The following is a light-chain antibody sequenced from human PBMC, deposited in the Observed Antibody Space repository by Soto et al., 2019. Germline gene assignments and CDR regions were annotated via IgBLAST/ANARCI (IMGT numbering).Light chain of an antibody. CDR2: GAS. Sequence: ETVLTQSPGTLSLSPGDRATLSCRASQSVSNNYLAWYQQKPGQAPRLLIYGASGRATGTPDRFSGSGSGTDFTLTISRLEPEDFAVYYCQQYGTAPYTFGQGTKLEI. CDR1: QSVSNNY. CDR3: QQYGTAPYT. V-gene: IGKV3-20*01. J-gene: IGKJ2*01.